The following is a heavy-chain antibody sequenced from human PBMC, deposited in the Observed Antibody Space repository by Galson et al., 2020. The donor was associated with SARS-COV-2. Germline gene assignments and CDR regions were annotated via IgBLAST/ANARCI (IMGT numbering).Heavy chain of an antibody. D-gene: IGHD3-22*01. V-gene: IGHV3-21*01. J-gene: IGHJ2*01. CDR3: ARDKGSGFQMHWYFDL. Sequence: LSLTCAASGFTFSDHNMIWVRQAPGQGLEWVSSIAGSGAYKYYADSSKGRFTISRDNAKNSVYLQLNSLRDEDTAVYYCARDKGSGFQMHWYFDLWGRGTLVSVSS. CDR1: GFTFSDHN. CDR2: IAGSGAYK.